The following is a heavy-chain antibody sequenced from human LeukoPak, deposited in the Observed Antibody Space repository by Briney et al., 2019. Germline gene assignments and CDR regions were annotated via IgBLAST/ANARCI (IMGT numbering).Heavy chain of an antibody. CDR2: IYYSGST. Sequence: SETLSLTCTVSGDSISSYYWSWIRQPPGKGLEWIGYIYYSGSTNYNPSLKSRVTISVDTSKNQFSLKLSSVTAADTAVYYCARRPIRSLDGSGSHHPYYGMDVWGQGTTVTVSS. CDR1: GDSISSYY. D-gene: IGHD3-10*01. CDR3: ARRPIRSLDGSGSHHPYYGMDV. V-gene: IGHV4-59*08. J-gene: IGHJ6*02.